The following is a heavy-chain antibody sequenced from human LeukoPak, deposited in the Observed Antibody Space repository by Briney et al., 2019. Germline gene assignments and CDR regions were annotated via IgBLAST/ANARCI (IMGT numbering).Heavy chain of an antibody. D-gene: IGHD3-16*02. CDR3: ARHGSLGELSEYFDY. CDR2: IYHGGTS. Sequence: SETLSLTCTVSGLSVTNGYYWGWIRQPPGKGLEWIASIYHGGTSHYKLSLKSRATISVETSKNQFSLKLNSVTAADTAVYYCARHGSLGELSEYFDYWGQGTLVTVSS. V-gene: IGHV4-38-2*02. J-gene: IGHJ4*02. CDR1: GLSVTNGYY.